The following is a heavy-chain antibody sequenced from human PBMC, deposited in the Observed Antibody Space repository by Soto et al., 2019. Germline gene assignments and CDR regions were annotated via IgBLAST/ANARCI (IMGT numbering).Heavy chain of an antibody. D-gene: IGHD3-9*01. V-gene: IGHV1-69*02. Sequence: QVQLVQSGAEVKKPGSSVKVSCKASGGTFSSYTISWVRQAPGQGLEWMGRIIPILGIANYAQKFQGRVTITADKSTSTAYMELSSLRSEDTAVYYCARVDYDIVTGSENYFDYWGQGTLVTVSS. CDR1: GGTFSSYT. J-gene: IGHJ4*02. CDR2: IIPILGIA. CDR3: ARVDYDIVTGSENYFDY.